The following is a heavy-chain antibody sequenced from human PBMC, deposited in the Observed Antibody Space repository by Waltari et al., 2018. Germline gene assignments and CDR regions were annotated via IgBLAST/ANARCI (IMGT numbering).Heavy chain of an antibody. CDR2: DVPEDGET. J-gene: IGHJ5*02. CDR1: GYTLTDSP. Sequence: QVQLVQSGAEVKTPGASVTVSCKVSGYTLTDSPMHWVRQAPGKGLEWMGGDVPEDGETIYAQSFQGRVAMTEDSSTDTAYMELTSLTSEDTAVYYCATDHYRQSGYDSWGQGTLVTVSS. D-gene: IGHD5-12*01. CDR3: ATDHYRQSGYDS. V-gene: IGHV1-24*01.